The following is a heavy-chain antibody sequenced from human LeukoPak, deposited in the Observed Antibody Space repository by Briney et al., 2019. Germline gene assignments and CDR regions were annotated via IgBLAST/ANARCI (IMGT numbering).Heavy chain of an antibody. CDR2: ISGSGGST. D-gene: IGHD2-15*01. Sequence: GGSLRLSCAASGFTFSSYAMSWVRQAPGKGLEWVSAISGSGGSTYYADSVKGRFTISRDNSKNTLYLQVNSLRAEDTAVYYCAKLAWACSGGSCYRGHFDYWGQGTLVTVSS. J-gene: IGHJ4*02. CDR1: GFTFSSYA. CDR3: AKLAWACSGGSCYRGHFDY. V-gene: IGHV3-23*01.